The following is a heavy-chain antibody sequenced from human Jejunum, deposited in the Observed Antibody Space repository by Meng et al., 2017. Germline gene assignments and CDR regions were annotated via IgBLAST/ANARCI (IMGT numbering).Heavy chain of an antibody. CDR2: IHHSGIT. V-gene: IGHV4-30-4*01. D-gene: IGHD6-6*01. CDR3: ATIQSSPHFFNY. J-gene: IGHJ4*02. Sequence: QVQLQESGPGLVKPSQTLSLACTVSGDSVTSGSYHWSWIRQPPGKGLEWIGYIHHSGITYYNPSLRSRILISIDTSKRQLSLTLNSVNAADTALYYCATIQSSPHFFNYWGQGTLVTVSS. CDR1: GDSVTSGSYH.